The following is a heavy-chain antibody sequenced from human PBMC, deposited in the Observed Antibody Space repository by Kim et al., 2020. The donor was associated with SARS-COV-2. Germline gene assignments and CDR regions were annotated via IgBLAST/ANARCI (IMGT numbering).Heavy chain of an antibody. D-gene: IGHD6-19*01. J-gene: IGHJ3*02. CDR1: GFTFDDYA. Sequence: GGSLRLSCVASGFTFDDYAMHWVRQAPGKGLEWVSGISWNSGSIGYADSVKGRFTISRDNAKNSLYLQMNSLRAEDTALYYCAKDIDGLVAGTDAFDIWGQGTMVTVSS. V-gene: IGHV3-9*01. CDR2: ISWNSGSI. CDR3: AKDIDGLVAGTDAFDI.